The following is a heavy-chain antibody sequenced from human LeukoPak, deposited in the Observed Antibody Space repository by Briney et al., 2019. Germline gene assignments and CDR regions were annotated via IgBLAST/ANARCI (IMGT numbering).Heavy chain of an antibody. J-gene: IGHJ4*02. CDR2: IYHSGST. D-gene: IGHD4-17*01. CDR1: GGSISSSNW. V-gene: IGHV4-4*02. Sequence: PSETLSLTCAVSGGSISSSNWWSWVRQPPGKGLEWIGEIYHSGSTNYNPSLKSRVTISVDKSKNQFSLKLSSVTATDTAVYYCARGRNYGALTYYFDYWAPGTLVTVSS. CDR3: ARGRNYGALTYYFDY.